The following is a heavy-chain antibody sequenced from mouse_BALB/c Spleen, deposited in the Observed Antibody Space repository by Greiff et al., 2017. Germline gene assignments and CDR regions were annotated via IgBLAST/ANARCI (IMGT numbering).Heavy chain of an antibody. Sequence: EVKLMESGGGLVQPGGSLRLSCATSGFTFTDYYMSWVRQPPGKALEWLGFIRNKANGYTTEYSASVKGRFTISRDNSQSILYLQMNTLRAEDSATYYCARRDYGSSYAMDYWGQGTSVTVSS. D-gene: IGHD1-1*01. V-gene: IGHV7-3*02. CDR1: GFTFTDYY. J-gene: IGHJ4*01. CDR2: IRNKANGYTT. CDR3: ARRDYGSSYAMDY.